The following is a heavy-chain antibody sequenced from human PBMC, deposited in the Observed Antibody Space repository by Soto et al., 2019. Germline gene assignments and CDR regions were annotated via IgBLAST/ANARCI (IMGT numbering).Heavy chain of an antibody. J-gene: IGHJ4*02. D-gene: IGHD2-21*01. CDR3: VPDVVVIASYVAY. Sequence: GGSLRLSCAVSGSTFIRYSMNRVRQAPGKGLQWISFISNSGSTTNYADSVKGRFTISRDNAKNELYLEMNSLRDEDTAVYYCVPDVVVIASYVAYWGQGTLVTVSS. CDR1: GSTFIRYS. V-gene: IGHV3-48*02. CDR2: ISNSGSTT.